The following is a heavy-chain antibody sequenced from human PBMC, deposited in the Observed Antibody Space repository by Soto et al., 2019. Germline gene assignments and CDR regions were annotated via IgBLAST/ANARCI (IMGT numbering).Heavy chain of an antibody. CDR2: IYYSGST. CDR3: AREGGYCSSTSCYI. D-gene: IGHD2-2*02. J-gene: IGHJ1*01. Sequence: PSETLSLTCTVSGGSISSSSYYWGWIRQPPGKGLEWIGSIYYSGSTYYNPSLKSRVTISVDTSKNQFSLKLSSVTAADTAVYYCAREGGYCSSTSCYIWGQGTLATVSS. CDR1: GGSISSSSYY. V-gene: IGHV4-39*02.